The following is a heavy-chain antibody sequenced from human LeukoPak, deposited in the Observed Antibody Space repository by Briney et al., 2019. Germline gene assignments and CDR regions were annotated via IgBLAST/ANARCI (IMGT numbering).Heavy chain of an antibody. D-gene: IGHD6-25*01. V-gene: IGHV1-2*02. CDR2: INPNSGGA. J-gene: IGHJ5*02. CDR1: GYTFTGYY. CDR3: ARVASSGWHNWFDP. Sequence: ASVKVSCKASGYTFTGYYMHWVRQAPGQGLEWMGSINPNSGGANYAQKFQGRVTITTDTSISTAYMELRSLDSDDTSVYYCARVASSGWHNWFDPWGQGTLVTVSS.